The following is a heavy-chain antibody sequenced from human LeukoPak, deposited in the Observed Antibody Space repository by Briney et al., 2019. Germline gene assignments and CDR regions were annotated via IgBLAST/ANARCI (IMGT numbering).Heavy chain of an antibody. CDR2: ISGSGDST. CDR1: GFIFSTYG. CDR3: ARVVGYYYDSSGYYGPYYFDY. D-gene: IGHD3-22*01. V-gene: IGHV3-23*01. J-gene: IGHJ4*02. Sequence: GGSLRLSCAASGFIFSTYGMSWVRQAPGKGLEWVSGISGSGDSTYYADSVKGRFTISRDNSKNTLYLQMNSLRAEDTALYYCARVVGYYYDSSGYYGPYYFDYWGQGTLVTVSS.